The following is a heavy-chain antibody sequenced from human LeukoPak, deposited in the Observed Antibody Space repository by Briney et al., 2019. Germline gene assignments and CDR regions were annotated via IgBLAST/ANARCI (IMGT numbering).Heavy chain of an antibody. CDR1: GFTFSSYW. CDR3: AGGPGHGFDI. Sequence: GGSLRLSCAASGFTFSSYWMHWVRQGPGKGLVWVSRIYSDGGSTTYADSVKGRFTISRGDSKNTLYLQMNSLRAEDTAGYYCAGGPGHGFDIWGQGTMVTVSS. CDR2: IYSDGGST. V-gene: IGHV3-74*01. J-gene: IGHJ3*02.